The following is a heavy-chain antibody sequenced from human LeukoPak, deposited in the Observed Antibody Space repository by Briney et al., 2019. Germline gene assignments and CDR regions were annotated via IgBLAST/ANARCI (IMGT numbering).Heavy chain of an antibody. D-gene: IGHD3-22*01. CDR2: IYSGGST. V-gene: IGHV3-53*01. CDR3: AKVASKDDSSGYYYNPYYYYYYMDV. Sequence: GGSLRLSCAASGFTVSSNYMSWVRQAPGKGLEWVSVIYSGGSTYYADSVEGRFTISRDNSKNTLYLQMNSLRAEDTAVYYCAKVASKDDSSGYYYNPYYYYYYMDVWGKGTTVTVSS. J-gene: IGHJ6*03. CDR1: GFTVSSNY.